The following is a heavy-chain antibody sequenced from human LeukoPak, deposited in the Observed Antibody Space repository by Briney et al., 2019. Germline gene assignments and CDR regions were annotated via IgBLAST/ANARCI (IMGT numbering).Heavy chain of an antibody. J-gene: IGHJ6*03. D-gene: IGHD3-3*01. V-gene: IGHV3-30*02. CDR3: AKDPTYYDFWSGYLSYYYMDV. Sequence: GGSLRLSCAASGFTFSSYGMHWVRQAPGKGLEWVAFIRYDGSNKYYADSVKGRFTISRDNSKNTLYLQMNSLRAEDTAVYYCAKDPTYYDFWSGYLSYYYMDVWGKGTTVTVSS. CDR2: IRYDGSNK. CDR1: GFTFSSYG.